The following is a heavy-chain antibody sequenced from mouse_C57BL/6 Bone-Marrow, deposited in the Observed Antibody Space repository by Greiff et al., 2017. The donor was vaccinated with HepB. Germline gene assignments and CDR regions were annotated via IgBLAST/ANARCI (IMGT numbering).Heavy chain of an antibody. CDR3: ARREAYYSNLAWFAY. CDR2: IHPNSGST. CDR1: GYTFTSYW. V-gene: IGHV1-64*01. J-gene: IGHJ3*01. Sequence: QVQLKQPGAELVKPGASVKLSCKASGYTFTSYWMHWVKQRPGQGLEWIGMIHPNSGSTNYNEKFKSKATLTVDKSSSTAYMQLSSLTSEDSAVYYCARREAYYSNLAWFAYWGQGTLVTVSA. D-gene: IGHD2-5*01.